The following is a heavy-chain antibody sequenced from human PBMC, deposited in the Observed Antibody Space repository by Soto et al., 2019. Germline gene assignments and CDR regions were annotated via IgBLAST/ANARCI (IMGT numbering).Heavy chain of an antibody. V-gene: IGHV2-5*01. D-gene: IGHD3-16*01. Sequence: CGPTLVNPTHTLTLTCTFSGFSLSTFGMGVGWIRQPPGKALEWLALIYWNDDKRYSPSLNSRLTIAKDTSKNLVVLTMTNVDPGDAATYYCVNSPDSSPYAYWGQGTLVTVSS. CDR2: IYWNDDK. CDR1: GFSLSTFGMG. CDR3: VNSPDSSPYAY. J-gene: IGHJ4*02.